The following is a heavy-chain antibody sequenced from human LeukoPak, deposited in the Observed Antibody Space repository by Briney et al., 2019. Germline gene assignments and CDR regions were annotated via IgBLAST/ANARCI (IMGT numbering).Heavy chain of an antibody. D-gene: IGHD5-12*01. V-gene: IGHV3-23*01. CDR1: GFTFSSYA. Sequence: PGGSLRLSCAASGFTFSSYAMSWVRQAPGKGLEWVSAISGSGGSTYYADSVKGRFTISRDNSKNTLYLQMNSLRAEDTAVYYCAKGGGYSGYESLGYWGQGTLVTVSS. CDR2: ISGSGGST. CDR3: AKGGGYSGYESLGY. J-gene: IGHJ4*02.